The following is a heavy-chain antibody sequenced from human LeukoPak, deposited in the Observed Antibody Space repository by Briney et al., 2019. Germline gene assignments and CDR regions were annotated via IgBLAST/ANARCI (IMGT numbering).Heavy chain of an antibody. V-gene: IGHV1-69*05. D-gene: IGHD6-6*01. CDR3: ARDAQGARRAVRYFDL. CDR2: IIPIFGTA. Sequence: SVKVSCKASGYTFTSYYMHWVRQAPGQGLEWMGRIIPIFGTANYAQKFQGRVTITTDESTSTAYMELSSLRSEDTAVYYCARDAQGARRAVRYFDLWGRGTLVTVSS. J-gene: IGHJ2*01. CDR1: GYTFTSYY.